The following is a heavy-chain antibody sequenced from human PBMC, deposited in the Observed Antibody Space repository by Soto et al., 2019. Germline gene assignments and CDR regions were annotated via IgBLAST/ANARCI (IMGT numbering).Heavy chain of an antibody. D-gene: IGHD3-10*01. J-gene: IGHJ5*02. CDR3: ARDPGSNWFDP. CDR1: GGSISSGGYY. Sequence: QVQLQESGPGLVKPSQTLSLTCTVSGGSISSGGYYWSWIRQHPGKGLEWIGYIYYSGSAYCNPSLKSRVTISFDTSKNQFSLTLSSVTAADTAVYYCARDPGSNWFDPWGQGTLVTVPS. CDR2: IYYSGSA. V-gene: IGHV4-31*03.